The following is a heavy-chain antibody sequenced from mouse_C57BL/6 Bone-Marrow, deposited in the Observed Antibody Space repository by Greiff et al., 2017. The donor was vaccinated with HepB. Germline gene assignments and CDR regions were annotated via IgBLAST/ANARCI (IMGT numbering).Heavy chain of an antibody. J-gene: IGHJ3*01. Sequence: QVQLQQSGAELVKPGASVKLSCKASGYTFTSYWMHWVKQRPGQGLEWIGMIHPNSGSTNYNEKFKSKATLTVDKSSSTAYMRLSSLTSEDSAVYYCARTYYGSTWFAYWGQGTLVTVSA. CDR2: IHPNSGST. CDR3: ARTYYGSTWFAY. V-gene: IGHV1-64*01. D-gene: IGHD1-1*01. CDR1: GYTFTSYW.